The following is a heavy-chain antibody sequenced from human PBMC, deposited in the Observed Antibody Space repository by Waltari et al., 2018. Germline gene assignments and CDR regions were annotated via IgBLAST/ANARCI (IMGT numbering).Heavy chain of an antibody. CDR2: FDHEDGET. CDR3: ATEVVGYGSNWYFDY. Sequence: QVQLEQSGAEVKKPGASVKVSCKVSGSTLREISMHWVRQAPGKGLEWMGGFDHEDGETIYAQKLQGRVTVTEDTSTDTAYMELSSLRSEDTAVYYCATEVVGYGSNWYFDYWGQGTLVTVSS. CDR1: GSTLREIS. V-gene: IGHV1-24*01. D-gene: IGHD6-13*01. J-gene: IGHJ4*02.